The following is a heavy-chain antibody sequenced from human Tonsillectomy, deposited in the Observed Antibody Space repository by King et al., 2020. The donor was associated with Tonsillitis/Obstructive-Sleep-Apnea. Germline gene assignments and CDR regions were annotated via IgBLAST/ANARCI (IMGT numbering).Heavy chain of an antibody. CDR3: ARADPSGYGTFDY. D-gene: IGHD5-12*01. V-gene: IGHV3-11*06. CDR1: GFTFSNYY. CDR2: ISSSSSYT. Sequence: VQLVESGGGLVKPGGSLRLSCAASGFTFSNYYMVWIRQAPGKGLEWVSYISSSSSYTNYADSVKGRFTISRDNAKKSLYLQMNSLRAEDTAVYYCARADPSGYGTFDYWGQGTLVTVSS. J-gene: IGHJ4*02.